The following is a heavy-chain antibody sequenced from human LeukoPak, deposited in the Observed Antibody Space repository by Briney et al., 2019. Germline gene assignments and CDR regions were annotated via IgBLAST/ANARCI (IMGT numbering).Heavy chain of an antibody. V-gene: IGHV1-69*05. Sequence: GASVKVSCKASGGTFSSYAISWVRQAPGQGLDWMGRIIPIFGTANYAQKFQGRVTITTDESTSTAYMELSSLRSEDTAVYYCARSGGLRYFDWLLWGQGTLVTVSS. CDR2: IIPIFGTA. CDR1: GGTFSSYA. D-gene: IGHD3-9*01. CDR3: ARSGGLRYFDWLL. J-gene: IGHJ4*02.